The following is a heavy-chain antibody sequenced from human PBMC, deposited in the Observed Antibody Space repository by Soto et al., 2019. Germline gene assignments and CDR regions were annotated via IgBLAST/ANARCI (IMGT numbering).Heavy chain of an antibody. CDR2: ITASGGST. V-gene: IGHV3-23*01. J-gene: IGHJ3*02. Sequence: GGSLRLSCAASGFTFSSYAMNWVRQAPGKGLEWVSAITASGGSTYYADSVKGRFTISRDNSKNTLYLQMNSLRAEDTAVYYCAKGMTLVLLWFGNDAFDIWGQGTMVTVSS. CDR3: AKGMTLVLLWFGNDAFDI. CDR1: GFTFSSYA. D-gene: IGHD3-10*01.